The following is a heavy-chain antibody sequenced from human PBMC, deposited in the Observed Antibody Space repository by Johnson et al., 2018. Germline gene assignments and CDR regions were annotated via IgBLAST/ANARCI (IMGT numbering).Heavy chain of an antibody. J-gene: IGHJ6*03. CDR1: GGSISSSTYY. CDR3: ARVEVGDIVLSQTILQYMGV. CDR2: IYFSGST. V-gene: IGHV4-39*07. Sequence: QVQLQESGPGLVKPSETLFLTCSVSGGSISSSTYYWGWVRQPPGKGLEWIGSIYFSGSTYYNPSLKSRVTMSLAMAKNQCSLRLSSVTAADTAVNYCARVEVGDIVLSQTILQYMGVWGKGTTFTGSS. D-gene: IGHD2-8*01.